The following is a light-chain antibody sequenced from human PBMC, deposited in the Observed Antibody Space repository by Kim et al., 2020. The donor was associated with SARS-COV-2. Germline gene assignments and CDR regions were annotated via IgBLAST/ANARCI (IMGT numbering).Light chain of an antibody. CDR2: LNSDGSH. Sequence: SVTLTCTLSSGHSSYAIAWHQQPPEKGPRYLMKLNSDGSHSKGDGIPDRFSGSSSGAERYLTISSLQSEDEADYYCQTWGTGIGVFGGGTQLTVL. V-gene: IGLV4-69*01. J-gene: IGLJ3*02. CDR3: QTWGTGIGV. CDR1: SGHSSYA.